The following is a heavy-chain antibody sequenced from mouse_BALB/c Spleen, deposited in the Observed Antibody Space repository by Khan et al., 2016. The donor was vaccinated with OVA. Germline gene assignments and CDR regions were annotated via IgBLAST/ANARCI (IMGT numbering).Heavy chain of an antibody. D-gene: IGHD3-3*01. CDR3: TGGRTY. Sequence: EVQLQESGPGLVKPSQSLSLTCTVTGYSITSDYAWNWIRQFPGNKLEWMGYISYSGRTSYTPSLKSRISITRDTSKNQFFLQFNSVTTEDTATYYCTGGRTYWGQGTLVTVST. V-gene: IGHV3-2*02. CDR1: GYSITSDYA. J-gene: IGHJ3*01. CDR2: ISYSGRT.